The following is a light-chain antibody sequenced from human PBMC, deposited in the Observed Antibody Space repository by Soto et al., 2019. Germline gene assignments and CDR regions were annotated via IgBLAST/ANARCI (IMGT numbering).Light chain of an antibody. V-gene: IGKV4-1*01. CDR1: QSVLYSSNNKNY. CDR2: WAS. CDR3: QHYYSSPFT. Sequence: DIVMTQSPDSLAVSPGERATINCKSSQSVLYSSNNKNYLTWYQQKPGQPPKLLISWASTRESGVPDRFSGSGSGTDFPLTISSLQAEDVAVYSCQHYYSSPFTFGPGTKVDIK. J-gene: IGKJ3*01.